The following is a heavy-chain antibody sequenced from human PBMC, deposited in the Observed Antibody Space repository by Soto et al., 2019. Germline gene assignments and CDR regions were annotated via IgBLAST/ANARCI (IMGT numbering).Heavy chain of an antibody. D-gene: IGHD1-26*01. CDR3: ARDGGIVGASFDY. Sequence: QVQLVESGGGVVQPGRSLRLSCAASGFTFSSYGMHWVRQAPGKGLEWVAVIWYDGSNKYYADSVKGRFTISRDNSKNTLYLQMNSLRAEDTAVYYCARDGGIVGASFDYWGQGTLVTVSS. CDR1: GFTFSSYG. J-gene: IGHJ4*02. CDR2: IWYDGSNK. V-gene: IGHV3-33*01.